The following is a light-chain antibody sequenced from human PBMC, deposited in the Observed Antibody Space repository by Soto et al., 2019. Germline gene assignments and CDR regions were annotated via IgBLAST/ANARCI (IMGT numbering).Light chain of an antibody. CDR1: SSDVGAYNY. V-gene: IGLV2-11*01. CDR2: DVT. J-gene: IGLJ2*01. Sequence: QSALTQPRSVSGSPGQSVTISCTGTSSDVGAYNYVSWYQHHPGKAPKLMIYDVTKRPSGVPDRFSGSKSGNTASLTISGLQADDEADYYCCSYGGSYTVLFGGGTKLTVL. CDR3: CSYGGSYTVL.